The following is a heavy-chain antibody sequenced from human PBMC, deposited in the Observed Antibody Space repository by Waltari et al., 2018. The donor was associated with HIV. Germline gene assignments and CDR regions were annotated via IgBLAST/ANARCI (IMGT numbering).Heavy chain of an antibody. V-gene: IGHV1-69*04. D-gene: IGHD1-7*01. J-gene: IGHJ5*02. CDR3: ARDRGIGLELLSNWFDP. CDR1: GGTFSSYA. CDR2: IIPILGIA. Sequence: QVQLVQSGAEVKKPGSSVKVSCKASGGTFSSYAISWVRQAPGQGLEWMGRIIPILGIANYAQKFQGRVTITADKSTSTAYMELSSLRSEDTAVYYCARDRGIGLELLSNWFDPWGQGTLVTVSS.